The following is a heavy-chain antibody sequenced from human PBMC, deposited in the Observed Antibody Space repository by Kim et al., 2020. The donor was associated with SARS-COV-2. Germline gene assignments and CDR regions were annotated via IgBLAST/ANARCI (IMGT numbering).Heavy chain of an antibody. CDR3: VKGRIAVAGWNWFDP. CDR2: ISSNGGST. Sequence: GGSLRLSCSASGFTFSSYAMHWVRQAPGKGLEYVSAISSNGGSTYYADSVKGRFTISRDNSKNTLYLQMSSLRAEDTAVYYCVKGRIAVAGWNWFDPWGQGTLVTVSS. J-gene: IGHJ5*02. CDR1: GFTFSSYA. D-gene: IGHD6-19*01. V-gene: IGHV3-64D*09.